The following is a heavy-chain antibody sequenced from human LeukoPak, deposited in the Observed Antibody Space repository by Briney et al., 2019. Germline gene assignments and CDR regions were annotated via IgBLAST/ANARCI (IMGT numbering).Heavy chain of an antibody. J-gene: IGHJ6*03. Sequence: GGSLRLSCAASGFTFSNYGMHRVRQAPGRGLECVAVIWYDGKHQYYADSVKGRFNISRDNPKNMLYLQMNSLRVEDTAVYYCAKGPTQVLRFLRDGKTYYMDVWGKGTSVLVSS. V-gene: IGHV3-33*06. CDR3: AKGPTQVLRFLRDGKTYYMDV. D-gene: IGHD3-3*01. CDR1: GFTFSNYG. CDR2: IWYDGKHQ.